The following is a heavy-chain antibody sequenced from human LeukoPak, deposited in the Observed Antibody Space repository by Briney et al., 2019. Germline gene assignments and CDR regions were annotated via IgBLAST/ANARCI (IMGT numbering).Heavy chain of an antibody. V-gene: IGHV3-30*04. D-gene: IGHD4-11*01. CDR2: ISYDGSNK. CDR3: ARDFDYSFDY. Sequence: GGSLRLSCAASGFTFSSYAMHWVRQAPGKGLEWVAVISYDGSNKYYADSVKGRFTISRDNSKNTLYLQMNSLRAEDTAVYYCARDFDYSFDYWGQGTLVTVSS. CDR1: GFTFSSYA. J-gene: IGHJ4*02.